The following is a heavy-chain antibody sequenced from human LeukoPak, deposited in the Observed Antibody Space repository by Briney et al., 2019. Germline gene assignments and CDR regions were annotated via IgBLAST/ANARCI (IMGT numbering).Heavy chain of an antibody. CDR2: ISYDGSNK. V-gene: IGHV3-30*18. J-gene: IGHJ4*02. CDR1: GFPFSTYG. Sequence: PGGSLRLSCVASGFPFSTYGMHWVRQAPGKGLEWVAVISYDGSNKYYADSVKGRFTISRDNSKNTLYLQMNSLRAEDTAVYYCAKEPRGATNLFDYWGQGTLVTVSS. CDR3: AKEPRGATNLFDY. D-gene: IGHD1-26*01.